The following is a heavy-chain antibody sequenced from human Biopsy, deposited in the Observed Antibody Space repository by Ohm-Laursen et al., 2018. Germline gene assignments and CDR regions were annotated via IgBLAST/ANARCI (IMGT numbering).Heavy chain of an antibody. CDR1: AGSISSDY. CDR2: IYYSGST. J-gene: IGHJ6*02. V-gene: IGHV4-59*01. D-gene: IGHD2/OR15-2a*01. Sequence: TLSLTCTVFAGSISSDYWSWIPQTPGKGLVWIGYIYYSGSTNYNPSLKSRVTISEDMSKNQFSLRLNSVTAAGTAVYYRARATNSTGWPYYYFYGMDVWGQGTTVTVSS. CDR3: ARATNSTGWPYYYFYGMDV.